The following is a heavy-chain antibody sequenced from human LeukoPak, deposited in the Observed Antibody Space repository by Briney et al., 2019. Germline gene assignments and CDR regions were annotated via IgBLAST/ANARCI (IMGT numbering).Heavy chain of an antibody. D-gene: IGHD6-13*01. CDR3: ARVLAAAGTPFDY. CDR2: INPNSGGT. CDR1: GYTFTGYY. J-gene: IGHJ4*02. Sequence: ASVKVSCKASGYTFTGYYMHWVRQAPGQGLEWMGWINPNSGGTNYAQEFQGRVTMTRDTSISTAYMELSRLRSDDTAVYYCARVLAAAGTPFDYWGQGTLVTVSS. V-gene: IGHV1-2*02.